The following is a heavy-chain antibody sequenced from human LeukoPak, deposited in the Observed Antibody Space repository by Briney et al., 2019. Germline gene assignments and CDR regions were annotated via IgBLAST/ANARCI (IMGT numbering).Heavy chain of an antibody. V-gene: IGHV1-46*01. CDR3: AREAHYYGSGSLGAFDI. J-gene: IGHJ3*02. Sequence: ASVKVSCKASGYTFTSYYMHWVRQAPGQGLEWMGIINPSGGSTSYAQKFQGRVTMTRDMSTSTVYMELSSLRSEDTAVYYCAREAHYYGSGSLGAFDIWGQGTMVTVSS. CDR1: GYTFTSYY. CDR2: INPSGGST. D-gene: IGHD3-10*01.